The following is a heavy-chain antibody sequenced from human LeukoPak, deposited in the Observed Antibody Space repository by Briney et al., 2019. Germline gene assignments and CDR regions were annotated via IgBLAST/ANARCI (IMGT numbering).Heavy chain of an antibody. D-gene: IGHD3-3*01. CDR1: GFTFSSSA. Sequence: GGSLRPSCAPSGFTFSSSAMSWVRPAPGKGLEWVAAISGSGGSTYYADSVKGRFTISRDTSKNTLYLQMNSLRAEDTALYYCAKGGGFLEWLLDYWGQGTLVTVSS. CDR3: AKGGGFLEWLLDY. V-gene: IGHV3-23*01. J-gene: IGHJ4*02. CDR2: ISGSGGST.